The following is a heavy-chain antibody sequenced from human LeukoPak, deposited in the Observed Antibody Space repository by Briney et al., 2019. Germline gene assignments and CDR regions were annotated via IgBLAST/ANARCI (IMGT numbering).Heavy chain of an antibody. Sequence: SETLSLTCFVSGASITNYYWSWIRQPAGKGLEWIGRIYTSGISNYNPSLKSRVTMSLDTSRNHFSLRLSSVTAADTAVYYCAIHAFGGLGDYWGQGTLVTVSS. CDR3: AIHAFGGLGDY. V-gene: IGHV4-4*07. CDR2: IYTSGIS. J-gene: IGHJ4*02. CDR1: GASITNYY. D-gene: IGHD3-16*01.